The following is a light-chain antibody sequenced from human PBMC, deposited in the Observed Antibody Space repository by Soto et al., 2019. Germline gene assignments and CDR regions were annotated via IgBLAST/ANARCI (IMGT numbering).Light chain of an antibody. CDR1: SSNIGTNY. J-gene: IGLJ2*01. CDR2: GNS. CDR3: QSYDSSLSGVV. V-gene: IGLV1-40*01. Sequence: QSVLTQPPSASATPGQRVTISCSGSSSNIGTNYVYWYQHLPGTAPKLLIYGNSNRPSGVPDRFSGSKSGTSASLAITGLQAEDEADYYCQSYDSSLSGVVFGGGTQLTVL.